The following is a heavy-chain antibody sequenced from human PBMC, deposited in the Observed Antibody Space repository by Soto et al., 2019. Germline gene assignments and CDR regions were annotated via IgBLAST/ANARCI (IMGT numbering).Heavy chain of an antibody. CDR3: ASGNNWYEGFDY. J-gene: IGHJ4*02. Sequence: SETLSLTCTVSGGSISSHYCNWIRQPPGKGLEWIGYIYYSGSTNYNPSLKSRVTISIDTSKNQFSLKLSSVTAADTAVYYCASGNNWYEGFDYWGQGTLVTVSS. CDR1: GGSISSHY. CDR2: IYYSGST. D-gene: IGHD1-1*01. V-gene: IGHV4-59*11.